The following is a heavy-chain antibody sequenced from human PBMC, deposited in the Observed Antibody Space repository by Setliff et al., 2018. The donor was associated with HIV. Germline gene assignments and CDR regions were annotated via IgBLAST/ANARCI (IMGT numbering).Heavy chain of an antibody. Sequence: GASVKVSCKASGYTFTDYYMHWVQQAPGKGLEWMGRVDPEDGETIYAEKFQGRVTITADTSADTTYLELTSLKSDDTAVYYCAPLWLLYYDFWGQGTLVTVSS. D-gene: IGHD3-10*01. CDR1: GYTFTDYY. J-gene: IGHJ4*02. CDR3: APLWLLYYDF. CDR2: VDPEDGET. V-gene: IGHV1-69-2*01.